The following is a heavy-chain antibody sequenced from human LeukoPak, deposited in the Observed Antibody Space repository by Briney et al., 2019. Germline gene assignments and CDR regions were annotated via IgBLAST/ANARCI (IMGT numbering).Heavy chain of an antibody. CDR1: GFTFSAYW. V-gene: IGHV3-7*03. CDR3: ARKTVVGSYFDY. D-gene: IGHD3-10*01. J-gene: IGHJ4*02. Sequence: PGGSLRLSCAASGFTFSAYWISWVRQAPGKGLEWVANIKQDGSDKYYVDSVKGRFTISRDNAKNSLYLQMNSLRAEDTAVYYCARKTVVGSYFDYWGQGTPVTVYS. CDR2: IKQDGSDK.